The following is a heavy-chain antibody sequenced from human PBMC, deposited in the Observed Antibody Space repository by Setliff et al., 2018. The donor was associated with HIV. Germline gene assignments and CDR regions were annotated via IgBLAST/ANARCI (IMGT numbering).Heavy chain of an antibody. V-gene: IGHV1-46*01. CDR3: ARVAWYYSFWSGLGDAFDI. Sequence: GASVKVSCKSSGYSFTNHYMHWVRQAPGQGLEWMGVINPTGGSTRNTQKFQGRVAMTRDTSTSTAYMELSSLRSEDTALYYCARVAWYYSFWSGLGDAFDIWGQGTMVTVSS. D-gene: IGHD3-3*01. CDR2: INPTGGST. CDR1: GYSFTNHY. J-gene: IGHJ3*02.